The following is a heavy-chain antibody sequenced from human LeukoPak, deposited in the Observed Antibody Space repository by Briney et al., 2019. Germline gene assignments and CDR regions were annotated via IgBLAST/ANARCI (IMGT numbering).Heavy chain of an antibody. CDR3: AAESGTIVRGVPNWFDP. V-gene: IGHV1-58*01. Sequence: GTSVKVSCKTSGFTFSSSAVQWVRQARGQRLEWIGWIVVGSGNTNYTQKFQERVTITWDMSTSTTYMELSSLRSEDTAVYYCAAESGTIVRGVPNWFDPWGQGTLATVSS. CDR2: IVVGSGNT. D-gene: IGHD3-10*01. CDR1: GFTFSSSA. J-gene: IGHJ5*02.